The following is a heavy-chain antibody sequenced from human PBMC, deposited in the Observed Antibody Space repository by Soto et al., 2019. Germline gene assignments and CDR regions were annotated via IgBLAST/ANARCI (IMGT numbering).Heavy chain of an antibody. D-gene: IGHD2-8*01. Sequence: SQTLSLTCAISGDSVSSNIAAWNWIRQSPSRGLEWLGRTYYRSKWYNDYAVSVKSRITINPDTSKNQFSLQLNSVTPEDTAIYYCVRVVTVSGPVGNWFDPWGQGTLVTVSS. CDR2: TYYRSKWYN. J-gene: IGHJ5*02. CDR1: GDSVSSNIAA. V-gene: IGHV6-1*01. CDR3: VRVVTVSGPVGNWFDP.